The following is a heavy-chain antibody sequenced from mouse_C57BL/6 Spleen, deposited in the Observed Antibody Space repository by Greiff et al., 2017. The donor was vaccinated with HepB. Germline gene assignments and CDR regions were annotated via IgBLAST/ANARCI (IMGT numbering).Heavy chain of an antibody. CDR1: GYSFTGYY. J-gene: IGHJ4*01. CDR3: ARALKVYAMDY. V-gene: IGHV1-42*01. CDR2: INPSTGGT. Sequence: VQLKQSGPELVKPGASVKISCKASGYSFTGYYMNWVKQSPEKSLEWIGEINPSTGGTTYNQKFKAKATLTVDKSSSTAYMQLKSLTSEDSAVYYCARALKVYAMDYWGQGTSVTVSS. D-gene: IGHD3-1*01.